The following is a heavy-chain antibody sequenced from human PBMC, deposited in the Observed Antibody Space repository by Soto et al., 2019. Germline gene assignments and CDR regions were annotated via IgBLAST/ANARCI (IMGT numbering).Heavy chain of an antibody. V-gene: IGHV3-66*01. D-gene: IGHD3-22*01. CDR2: IYSGGST. Sequence: HPGGSLRLSCAASGFTVSSNYMSWVRQAPGKGLEWVSVIYSGGSTYYADSVKGRFTISRDNSKNTLYLQMNSLRAEDTAVYYCARDDYYYDSSGYYWAHAFDIWGQGTMVTVSS. CDR1: GFTVSSNY. CDR3: ARDDYYYDSSGYYWAHAFDI. J-gene: IGHJ3*02.